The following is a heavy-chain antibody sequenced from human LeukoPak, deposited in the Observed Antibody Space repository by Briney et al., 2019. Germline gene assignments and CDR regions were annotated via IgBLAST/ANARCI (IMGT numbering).Heavy chain of an antibody. CDR1: GYTLTELS. CDR2: FDPEEGET. Sequence: ASVKVSCKVSGYTLTELSMHWVRQAPGKGLEWMGGFDPEEGETIYAQKFQGRVTMTEDTSTDTAYMELSSLRSEDTAVYYCATGIGELPEDDAFDIWGQGTMVTVSS. CDR3: ATGIGELPEDDAFDI. D-gene: IGHD1-26*01. V-gene: IGHV1-24*01. J-gene: IGHJ3*02.